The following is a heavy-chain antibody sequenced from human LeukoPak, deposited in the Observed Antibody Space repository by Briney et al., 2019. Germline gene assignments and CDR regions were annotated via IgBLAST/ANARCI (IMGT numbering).Heavy chain of an antibody. CDR3: LRQGVGDPPR. J-gene: IGHJ4*02. CDR1: GFAVSSND. D-gene: IGHD3-16*01. Sequence: GESLRLSCAASGFAVSSNDMSWVRQAPGKGLEWVSLIYAGGSSSAFYADSVKGRFTGSRHDSKNTLDLQMNGLRADDTAVYYCLRQGVGDPPRWGQGTLVTVSS. V-gene: IGHV3-53*04. CDR2: IYAGGSSSA.